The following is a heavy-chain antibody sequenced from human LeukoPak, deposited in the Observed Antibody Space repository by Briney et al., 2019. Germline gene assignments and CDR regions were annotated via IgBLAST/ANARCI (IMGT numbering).Heavy chain of an antibody. CDR3: LKDRLGTGDY. CDR1: GFIFNSYG. J-gene: IGHJ4*02. D-gene: IGHD7-27*01. V-gene: IGHV3-30*18. Sequence: GGSLRLSCAASGFIFNSYGMHWVRQAPGKGLEWVAVISYDVSDKYYVDSVKGLFTISRDTSNNTLHLQMNSLRAEDTAVYYCLKDRLGTGDYWGQGTLVSVSS. CDR2: ISYDVSDK.